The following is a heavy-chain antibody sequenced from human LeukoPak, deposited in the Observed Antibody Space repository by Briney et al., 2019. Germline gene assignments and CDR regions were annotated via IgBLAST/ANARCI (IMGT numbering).Heavy chain of an antibody. CDR2: MKQDGREK. V-gene: IGHV3-7*01. Sequence: GGSLRLSCVASGFIFSNYWMSWVRQVPGKGLEWVANMKQDGREKYLVDSVKGRFTISRDNAKNSVYLQMNSLTDEDTGVYYCASGRNLRYSNWGQGTMVTVSS. D-gene: IGHD3-9*01. CDR1: GFIFSNYW. J-gene: IGHJ3*01. CDR3: ASGRNLRYSN.